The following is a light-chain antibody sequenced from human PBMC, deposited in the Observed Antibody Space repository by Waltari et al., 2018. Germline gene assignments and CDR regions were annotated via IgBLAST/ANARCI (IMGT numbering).Light chain of an antibody. J-gene: IGKJ1*01. CDR2: DTS. Sequence: EILLTQSPGPLSLSPGESAPLSCRASQSVSNILALYKQKPGQAPRPLSYDTSNRATGIPARFSGSGSGTDFTLTISSLEPEDFAVYYCQQRSNWPPTFGQGTKVEI. CDR3: QQRSNWPPT. CDR1: QSVSNI. V-gene: IGKV3-11*01.